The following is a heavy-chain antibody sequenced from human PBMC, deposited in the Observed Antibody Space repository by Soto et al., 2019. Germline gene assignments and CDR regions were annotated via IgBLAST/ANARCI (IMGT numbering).Heavy chain of an antibody. CDR2: ITPMLDSV. Sequence: QVQLVQSGAEVRKPGSPVKVSCKASGGTFDNYAITWVRQAPGQGLEWMGGITPMLDSVNYAEKFQDRVTIIADESTGTAYMEVSSLKSEYTAVYYCARTYHYESVGKTYFYYGMDVWGQGTTVTVSS. V-gene: IGHV1-69*12. CDR1: GGTFDNYA. J-gene: IGHJ6*02. CDR3: ARTYHYESVGKTYFYYGMDV. D-gene: IGHD3-22*01.